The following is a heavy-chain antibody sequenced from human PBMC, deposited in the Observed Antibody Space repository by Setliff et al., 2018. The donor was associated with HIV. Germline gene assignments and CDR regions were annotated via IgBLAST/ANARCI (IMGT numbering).Heavy chain of an antibody. V-gene: IGHV1-2*06. CDR1: GYTFNDNY. CDR2: ISPDIGDT. D-gene: IGHD3-22*01. Sequence: VSCKASGYTFNDNYIHWVRQAPGQGLEWMGRISPDIGDTNYAQMFHGRVTMTRDTSISTAYMELSSLKSDDTAVYYCARGADHFDTSGYYSFFDPWGQGTLVTVSS. CDR3: ARGADHFDTSGYYSFFDP. J-gene: IGHJ5*02.